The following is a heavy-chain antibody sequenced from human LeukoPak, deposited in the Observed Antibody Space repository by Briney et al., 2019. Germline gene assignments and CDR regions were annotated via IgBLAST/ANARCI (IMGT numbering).Heavy chain of an antibody. J-gene: IGHJ3*02. CDR3: TTDSYDSSGYYYDGGSDAFDI. Sequence: GGTLRVSCAPPGVTFSNAWMNWVRQPPGKGLQWVGRIKSKTDGGTTDYAAPVKGRFTISRDDSTNTLYLQMNSLKTEDTAVYYCTTDSYDSSGYYYDGGSDAFDIWGQGTMVTVSS. D-gene: IGHD3-22*01. CDR1: GVTFSNAW. CDR2: IKSKTDGGTT. V-gene: IGHV3-15*01.